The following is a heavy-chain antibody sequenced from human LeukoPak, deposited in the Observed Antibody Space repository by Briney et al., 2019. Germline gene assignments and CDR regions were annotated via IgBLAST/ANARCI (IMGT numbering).Heavy chain of an antibody. Sequence: GGSLRLSCAASGVTFSSYGMHWVRQAPGKGLEWGAVIWYDGSNEYYADSVKGRFTMSSDNSKSTLYLQMNSLRADDTAMYYCAREHDRFRGASAVNYWGQGTMVTVSS. CDR3: AREHDRFRGASAVNY. CDR2: IWYDGSNE. J-gene: IGHJ4*02. D-gene: IGHD3-16*01. V-gene: IGHV3-33*08. CDR1: GVTFSSYG.